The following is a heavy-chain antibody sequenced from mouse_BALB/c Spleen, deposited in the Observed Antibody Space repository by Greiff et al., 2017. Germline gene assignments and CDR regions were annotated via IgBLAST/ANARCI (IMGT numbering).Heavy chain of an antibody. V-gene: IGHV1-7*01. CDR2: INPSTGYT. CDR3: ARRALFYYGYLYAMDY. J-gene: IGHJ4*01. D-gene: IGHD2-2*01. Sequence: QVQLQQSGAELAKPGASVKMSCKASGYTFTSYWMHWVKQRPGQGLEWIGYINPSTGYTEYNQKFKDKATLTADKSSSTAYMQLSSLTSEDSAVYYCARRALFYYGYLYAMDYWGQGTSVTVSS. CDR1: GYTFTSYW.